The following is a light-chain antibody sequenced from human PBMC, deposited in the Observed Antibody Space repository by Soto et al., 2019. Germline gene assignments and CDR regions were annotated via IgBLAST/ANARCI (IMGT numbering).Light chain of an antibody. CDR3: QSYDSSLSGSWV. CDR2: GNI. J-gene: IGLJ3*02. V-gene: IGLV1-40*01. Sequence: QSVLTQPPSVSGAPGQRVAISCTESGSNIGAGYDVQWYQQLPGTAPKLLIYGNINRPSGVPDRFSGSKSGTSASLAITGLQAEDEADYYCQSYDSSLSGSWVFGGGTKLTVL. CDR1: GSNIGAGYD.